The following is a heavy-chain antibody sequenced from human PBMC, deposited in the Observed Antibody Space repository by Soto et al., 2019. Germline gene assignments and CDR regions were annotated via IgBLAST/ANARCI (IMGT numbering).Heavy chain of an antibody. V-gene: IGHV1-3*01. D-gene: IGHD3-16*01. J-gene: IGHJ5*02. CDR1: GYTFTSYA. CDR2: INAGNGNT. CDR3: ARGYGGPIGWFDP. Sequence: QVQLVQSGAEVKKPGASVKVSCKASGYTFTSYAMHWVRQAPGQRLEWMGWINAGNGNTKYSQKFQGRVTITRDTSASTAYMELISLRSEDTAVYYGARGYGGPIGWFDPWGQGTLVTVSS.